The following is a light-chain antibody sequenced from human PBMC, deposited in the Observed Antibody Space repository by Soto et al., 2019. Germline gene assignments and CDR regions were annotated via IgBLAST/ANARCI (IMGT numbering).Light chain of an antibody. Sequence: EKLMSQSPATLSVSPGERLTLSCRASQNIHNHMSWFLQKPGQXPRXXIYDAIIRAADVPARFSGSWSGTELTLTINSLKSEDFEVYYCQQYDAWPLTFGGGTKVDIK. CDR2: DAI. J-gene: IGKJ4*01. CDR1: QNIHNH. CDR3: QQYDAWPLT. V-gene: IGKV3-15*01.